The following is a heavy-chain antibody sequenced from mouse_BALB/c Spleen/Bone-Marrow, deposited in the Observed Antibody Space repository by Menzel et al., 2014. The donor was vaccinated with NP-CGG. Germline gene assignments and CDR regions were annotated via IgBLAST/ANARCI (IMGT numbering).Heavy chain of an antibody. V-gene: IGHV5-6-2*01. Sequence: EVKLVESGGGLVKLGGSLKLSCAASGFTFSTYYMSWVRQTPEKRLELVAAINSDGGSTYYPDTVKGRFTISRDNAKNTLYLQMSSPKSEDTALYYCARHGGNYPFAYWGQGTLVTVSA. CDR2: INSDGGST. D-gene: IGHD1-1*02. J-gene: IGHJ3*01. CDR1: GFTFSTYY. CDR3: ARHGGNYPFAY.